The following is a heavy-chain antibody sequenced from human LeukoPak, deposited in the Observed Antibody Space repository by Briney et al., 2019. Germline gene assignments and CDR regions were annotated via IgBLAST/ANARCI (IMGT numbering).Heavy chain of an antibody. CDR3: AKDQDIVVVPAAIGFDY. CDR1: GFTFSSYA. D-gene: IGHD2-2*01. V-gene: IGHV3-23*01. CDR2: ISGSGGST. J-gene: IGHJ4*02. Sequence: PGGSLRLSCAASGFTFSSYAMSWVRQAPGKGLEWVPAISGSGGSTYYADSVKGRFTISRDNSKNTLYLQMNSLRAEDTAVYYCAKDQDIVVVPAAIGFDYWGQGTLVTVSS.